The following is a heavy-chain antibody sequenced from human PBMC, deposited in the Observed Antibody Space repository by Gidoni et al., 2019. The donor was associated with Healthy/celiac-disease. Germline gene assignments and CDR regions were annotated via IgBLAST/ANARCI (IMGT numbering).Heavy chain of an antibody. V-gene: IGHV4-34*01. J-gene: IGHJ5*02. Sequence: QVQLQQWGAGLLKPSETLSLTCAVYGGSFSGYSWSWIRQPPGKGLEWIGEINHSGSTNYNPALKSRVTISVDTSKNQFSLKLSSVTAADTAVYYCARGRYYYGSGSYFPNLLYWFDPWGQGTLVTVSS. D-gene: IGHD3-10*01. CDR1: GGSFSGYS. CDR3: ARGRYYYGSGSYFPNLLYWFDP. CDR2: INHSGST.